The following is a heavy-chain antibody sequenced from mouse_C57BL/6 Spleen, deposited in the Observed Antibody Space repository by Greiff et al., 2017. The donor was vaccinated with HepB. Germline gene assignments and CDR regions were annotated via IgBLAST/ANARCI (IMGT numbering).Heavy chain of an antibody. CDR2: IDPEDGET. V-gene: IGHV14-2*01. CDR1: GFNIKDYY. Sequence: EVKLMESGAELVKPGASVKLSCTASGFNIKDYYMHWVKQRTEQGLEWIGRIDPEDGETKYAPKFQGKATITADTSSNTAYLQLSSLTSEDTAVYYCARTYGNFDAWFAYWGQGTLVTVSA. CDR3: ARTYGNFDAWFAY. J-gene: IGHJ3*01. D-gene: IGHD2-1*01.